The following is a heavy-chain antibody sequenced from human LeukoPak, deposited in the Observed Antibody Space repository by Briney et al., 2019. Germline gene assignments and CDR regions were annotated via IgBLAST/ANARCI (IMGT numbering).Heavy chain of an antibody. CDR1: GGSIRSDY. Sequence: SETLSLTCIVSGGSIRSDYWGWLRQPPGKGLEWIGYIYYSGSTNYNPSLKSRVTISVDTSKNQFSLKLNSVTAADTAVYFCARERAAMDSWGQGTLVTVSS. V-gene: IGHV4-59*01. J-gene: IGHJ4*02. D-gene: IGHD5-18*01. CDR3: ARERAAMDS. CDR2: IYYSGST.